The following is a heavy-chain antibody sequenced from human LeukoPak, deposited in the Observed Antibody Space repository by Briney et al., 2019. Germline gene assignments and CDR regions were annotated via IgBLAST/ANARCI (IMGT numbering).Heavy chain of an antibody. Sequence: SETLSLTCAVYGGSFGGYYWSWIRQPPGKGLEWIGEINHSGSTNYNPSLKSRVTISVDTSKNQFSLKLSSVTAADTAVYYCARDAMYYYDSSGYYGGFDYWGQGTLVTVSS. J-gene: IGHJ4*02. CDR3: ARDAMYYYDSSGYYGGFDY. D-gene: IGHD3-22*01. CDR1: GGSFGGYY. V-gene: IGHV4-34*01. CDR2: INHSGST.